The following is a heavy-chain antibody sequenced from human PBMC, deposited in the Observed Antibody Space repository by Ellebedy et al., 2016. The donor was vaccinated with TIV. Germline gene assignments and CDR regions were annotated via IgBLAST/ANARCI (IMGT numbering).Heavy chain of an antibody. Sequence: GESLKISCGATGFTFSTYTLNWVRQAPGKGLEWVSFISTTSSYIYYADSVKGRFTISRDNAKNSLFLQMNSLRADDTAVYYCARGRLPRLAAAAGTCFDYWGQGTLVTVSS. CDR2: ISTTSSYI. D-gene: IGHD6-13*01. CDR3: ARGRLPRLAAAAGTCFDY. V-gene: IGHV3-21*01. J-gene: IGHJ4*02. CDR1: GFTFSTYT.